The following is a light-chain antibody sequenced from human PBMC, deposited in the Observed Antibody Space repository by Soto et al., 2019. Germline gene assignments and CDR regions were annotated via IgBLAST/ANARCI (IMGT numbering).Light chain of an antibody. CDR1: QGISSY. V-gene: IGKV1D-8*01. Sequence: VILLSPSSSLFSASTGGRVTLRCLMSQGISSYLAWYQQKPGKAPELLIYAASTLQSGVPSRFSGSGSGTDFTLTISCLQSEDFATYYCQQYYSLPLTFGGGTKVDIK. J-gene: IGKJ4*01. CDR2: AAS. CDR3: QQYYSLPLT.